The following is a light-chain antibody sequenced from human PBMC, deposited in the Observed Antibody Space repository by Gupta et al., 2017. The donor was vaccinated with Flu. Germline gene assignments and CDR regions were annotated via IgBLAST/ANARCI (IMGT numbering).Light chain of an antibody. V-gene: IGKV2-28*01. CDR3: MHARQTPLT. Sequence: DSVMTQSLLSLAVTPGEQASISCRSSQSLLHSRGYNYLVWYLQKPGQSPQLLIYLASNRASGSPARFSGSGTGTDITLKISRVEDEDVGVYYCMHARQTPLTFGGGTKVEIK. CDR1: QSLLHSRGYNY. CDR2: LAS. J-gene: IGKJ4*01.